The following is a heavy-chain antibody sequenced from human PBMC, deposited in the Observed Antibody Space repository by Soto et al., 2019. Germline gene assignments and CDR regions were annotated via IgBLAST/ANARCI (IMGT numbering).Heavy chain of an antibody. J-gene: IGHJ4*02. Sequence: GGSLRLSCAASGFTFSSYAMGWVRQAPGKGLEWVSSISSSSSYIYYADSVKGRFTISRDNAKNSLYLQMNSLRAEDTAVYYCARAQRDTYYDILTGTPMFYWGQGTLVTVSS. V-gene: IGHV3-21*01. D-gene: IGHD3-9*01. CDR3: ARAQRDTYYDILTGTPMFY. CDR1: GFTFSSYA. CDR2: ISSSSSYI.